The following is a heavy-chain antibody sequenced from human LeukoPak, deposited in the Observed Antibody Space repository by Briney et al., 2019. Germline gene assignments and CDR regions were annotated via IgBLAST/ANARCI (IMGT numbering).Heavy chain of an antibody. J-gene: IGHJ3*02. CDR2: VSAYHGNT. D-gene: IGHD3-22*01. V-gene: IGHV1-18*01. Sequence: ASVKVSCKASGYTFTSYGNSWVRLAPPPGLEWMGWVSAYHGNTNHAQQLHRRVTMTTDTTTSKAYMLLRSLRSDDPAVYFCSRHRLHRIYYDATCYYHDACDIWGQGTMVTVSS. CDR1: GYTFTSYG. CDR3: SRHRLHRIYYDATCYYHDACDI.